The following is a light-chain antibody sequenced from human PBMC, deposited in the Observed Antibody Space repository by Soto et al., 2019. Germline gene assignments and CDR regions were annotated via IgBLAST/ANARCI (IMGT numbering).Light chain of an antibody. CDR3: QQYGSSPLYT. CDR2: GAS. V-gene: IGKV3-20*01. J-gene: IGKJ2*01. Sequence: EIVLTQSPATLSLSPGERATLSCRASQSVSSSYSAWYQQKPGQAPRLLMYGASSRATGIPDRFSGSGSGTDFTLTISRLEPEDFAVYYCQQYGSSPLYTFGQGTKLEIK. CDR1: QSVSSSY.